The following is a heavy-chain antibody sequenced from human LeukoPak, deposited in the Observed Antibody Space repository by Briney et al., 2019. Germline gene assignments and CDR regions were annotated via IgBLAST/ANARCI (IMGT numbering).Heavy chain of an antibody. Sequence: PGGSLRLSCETSGFSFGRVSMHWVRQAPGKGLDWVALISRDGGTTFYADPVKGRFTTSRDNSQSTLYLHMNSLTVEDTAIYYCAKEKRESTGWINFDYWGQGTLVAASS. CDR1: GFSFGRVS. V-gene: IGHV3-30*18. CDR3: AKEKRESTGWINFDY. CDR2: ISRDGGTT. D-gene: IGHD2-8*02. J-gene: IGHJ4*02.